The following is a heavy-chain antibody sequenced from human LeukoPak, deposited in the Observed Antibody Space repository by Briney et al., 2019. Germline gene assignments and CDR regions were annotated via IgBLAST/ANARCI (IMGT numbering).Heavy chain of an antibody. J-gene: IGHJ6*02. D-gene: IGHD2-2*01. CDR1: GFTFRSQA. Sequence: GGSLRLSCAASGFTFRSQALHWVLQAPVRGLYGRPDISYYGSIKYYADFVKGRFTISRDNSKNTLYLQMNSLRAENAAVYYCARGPLYCSSTSGYSGYGMGVWGQGTKVTVSS. CDR2: ISYYGSIK. V-gene: IGHV3-30-3*01. CDR3: ARGPLYCSSTSGYSGYGMGV.